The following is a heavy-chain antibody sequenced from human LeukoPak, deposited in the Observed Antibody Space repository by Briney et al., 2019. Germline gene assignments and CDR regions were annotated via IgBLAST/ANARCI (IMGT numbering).Heavy chain of an antibody. J-gene: IGHJ6*03. CDR3: ARDPRVRQQLAYFYYYMDV. V-gene: IGHV3-74*01. Sequence: GGSLRLSCAASGFTFSSYWMHWVRQAPGKGLVWVSRINSDGGSTTYADSVKGRFTISRDNAKNTLFLRMNSLRAEDTALYYCARDPRVRQQLAYFYYYMDVWGKGTTVTVSS. CDR2: INSDGGST. CDR1: GFTFSSYW. D-gene: IGHD6-13*01.